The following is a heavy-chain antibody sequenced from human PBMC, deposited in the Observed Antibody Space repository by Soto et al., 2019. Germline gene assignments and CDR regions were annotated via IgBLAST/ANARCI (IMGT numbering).Heavy chain of an antibody. CDR1: GFTFSSYG. Sequence: QVQLVESGGGVVQPGRSLRLSCAASGFTFSSYGMHWVRQAPGKGLEWVAVIWYDGSKKYYADSVKGRFTISRDNSKNTLYLPMNSLRAADTAVYYCARAWGSDSSSRAYWGQGTLVTVSS. CDR2: IWYDGSKK. D-gene: IGHD3-22*01. J-gene: IGHJ4*02. V-gene: IGHV3-33*01. CDR3: ARAWGSDSSSRAY.